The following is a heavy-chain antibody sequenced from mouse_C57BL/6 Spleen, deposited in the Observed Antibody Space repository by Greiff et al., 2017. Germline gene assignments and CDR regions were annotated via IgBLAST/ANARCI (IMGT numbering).Heavy chain of an antibody. J-gene: IGHJ4*01. CDR2: IDPNSGGT. Sequence: QVQLQQPGAELVKPGASVKLSCKASGYTFTSYWLYWMRQRPGRGLEWCGRIDPNSGGTKYNEKFKSKATLTVDKPSSTAYMQLSSLTSEDSAVYYCASQLGPYAMDYWGQGTSVTVSS. D-gene: IGHD4-1*02. CDR1: GYTFTSYW. CDR3: ASQLGPYAMDY. V-gene: IGHV1-72*01.